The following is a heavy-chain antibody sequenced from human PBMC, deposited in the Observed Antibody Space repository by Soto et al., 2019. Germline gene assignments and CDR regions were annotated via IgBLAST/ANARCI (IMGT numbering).Heavy chain of an antibody. CDR1: GYTFTSYG. D-gene: IGHD4-17*01. CDR2: ISAYNGNT. CDR3: VVVNGDYGDYPLAFDI. Sequence: ASVKVSCKASGYTFTSYGISWVRQAPGQGLEWMGWISAYNGNTNYAQKLQGRVTMTTDTSTSTAYMELRSLRSDDTALFFCVVVNGDYGDYPLAFDIWGQGTMVTVSS. J-gene: IGHJ3*02. V-gene: IGHV1-18*01.